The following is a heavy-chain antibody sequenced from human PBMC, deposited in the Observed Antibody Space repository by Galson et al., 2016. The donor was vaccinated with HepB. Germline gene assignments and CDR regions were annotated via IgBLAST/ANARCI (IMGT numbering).Heavy chain of an antibody. J-gene: IGHJ6*02. CDR2: INPNNGGT. CDR1: RYTFTGYY. D-gene: IGHD2/OR15-2a*01. CDR3: ARGGSTYYDHYYFAMDV. V-gene: IGHV1-2*04. Sequence: SVKVSCKASRYTFTGYYLHWVRQAPGQGLEWMGWINPNNGGTKYAQKFQGWVTMTRDRSTSTAYMELSRLKSDDTAVYYCARGGSTYYDHYYFAMDVWGQGTTVTVSS.